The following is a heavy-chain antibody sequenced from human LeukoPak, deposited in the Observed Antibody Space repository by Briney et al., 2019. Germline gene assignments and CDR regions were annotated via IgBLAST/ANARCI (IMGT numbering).Heavy chain of an antibody. CDR1: GYSISSGYY. J-gene: IGHJ3*02. CDR3: AREKDYFDWFHDAFDI. CDR2: IYHSGST. V-gene: IGHV4-38-2*02. D-gene: IGHD3-9*01. Sequence: SETLSPTCAVSGYSISSGYYWGWIRQPPGKGLEWIGSIYHSGSTYYNPSLKSRVTISVDTSKNQFSLKLSSVTAADTAVYYCAREKDYFDWFHDAFDIWGQGTMVTVSS.